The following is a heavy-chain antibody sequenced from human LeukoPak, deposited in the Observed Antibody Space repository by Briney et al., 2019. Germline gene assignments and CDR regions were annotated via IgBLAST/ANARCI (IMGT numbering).Heavy chain of an antibody. CDR3: ARGSRSPISRNCSSTSCYPGLDY. J-gene: IGHJ4*02. D-gene: IGHD2-2*01. V-gene: IGHV1-18*01. CDR2: ISAYNGNT. Sequence: ASVKVSCKASGYTFTSYGISWVRQAPGQGLEWMGWISAYNGNTNYAQKLQGRVTMTTDTSTSTAYMELRSLRSDDTAVYYCARGSRSPISRNCSSTSCYPGLDYWGQGTLVTVSS. CDR1: GYTFTSYG.